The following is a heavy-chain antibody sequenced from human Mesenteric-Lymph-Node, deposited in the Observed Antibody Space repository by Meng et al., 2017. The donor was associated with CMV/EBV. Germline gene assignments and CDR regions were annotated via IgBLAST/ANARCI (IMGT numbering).Heavy chain of an antibody. J-gene: IGHJ4*02. D-gene: IGHD5-12*01. CDR2: INHSGST. V-gene: IGHV4-34*01. CDR1: GGSFSGYY. Sequence: LTCAVYGGSFSGYYWSWIRQPPGKGLEWIGEINHSGSTNYSPSLRSRVTISVDTSKNQFSLKLSSVTAADTAVYYCAGVSYSGYSDYWGQGTLVTVSS. CDR3: AGVSYSGYSDY.